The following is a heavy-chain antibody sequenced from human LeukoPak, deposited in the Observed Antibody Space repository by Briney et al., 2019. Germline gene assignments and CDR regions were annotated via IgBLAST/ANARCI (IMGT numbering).Heavy chain of an antibody. J-gene: IGHJ3*02. D-gene: IGHD5-18*01. Sequence: GGFLRLSCAASGFTFSSYDMHWVRQATGKGLEWVSAIGTAGDTYYPGSVKGRFTISRENAKNSLYLQMNSLRAGDTAVYYCARAGYSYGYGAFDIWGQGTMVTVSS. CDR1: GFTFSSYD. V-gene: IGHV3-13*01. CDR3: ARAGYSYGYGAFDI. CDR2: IGTAGDT.